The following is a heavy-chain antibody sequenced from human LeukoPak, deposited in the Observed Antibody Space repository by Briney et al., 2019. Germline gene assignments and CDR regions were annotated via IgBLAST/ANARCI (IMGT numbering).Heavy chain of an antibody. CDR1: GGTFTSYA. J-gene: IGHJ6*03. V-gene: IGHV1-69*13. D-gene: IGHD3-9*01. Sequence: SVKVSCKASGGTFTSYAISWVRQAPGQGLEWMGGIIPIFGTANYAQKFQGRVTITADESTSTAYMELSSLRSEDTAVYHCARDPFGYDILTGSYYYYMDVWGKGTTVTISS. CDR3: ARDPFGYDILTGSYYYYMDV. CDR2: IIPIFGTA.